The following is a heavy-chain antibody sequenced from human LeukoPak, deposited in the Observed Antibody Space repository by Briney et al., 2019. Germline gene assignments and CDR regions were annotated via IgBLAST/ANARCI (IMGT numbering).Heavy chain of an antibody. CDR3: ARSLGYRSSTSCYNNWFDP. D-gene: IGHD2-2*01. V-gene: IGHV5-51*01. CDR2: IYPGDSDT. J-gene: IGHJ5*02. CDR1: GYSFTSYW. Sequence: GESLKISCKGSGYSFTSYWIGWVRQMPGKGLEWMGIIYPGDSDTRYSPSFQGQVTISADKSISTAYLQWSSLKASDTAMYYCARSLGYRSSTSCYNNWFDPWGQGTLVTVSS.